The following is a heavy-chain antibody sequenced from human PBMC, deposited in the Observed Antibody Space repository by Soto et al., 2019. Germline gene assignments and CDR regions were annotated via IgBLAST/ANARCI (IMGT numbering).Heavy chain of an antibody. CDR1: GFTFDDYA. CDR3: AKDLGADIVVVPAAFDY. V-gene: IGHV3-9*01. D-gene: IGHD2-2*01. Sequence: EVQLVESGGGLVQPGRSLRLSCAASGFTFDDYAMHWVRQAPGKGLEWVSGIRWNSGSIGYADSVKGRFTISRHNAKNSLYLQMNSVRAEVTALYYCAKDLGADIVVVPAAFDYWGQGTLVTVSS. CDR2: IRWNSGSI. J-gene: IGHJ4*02.